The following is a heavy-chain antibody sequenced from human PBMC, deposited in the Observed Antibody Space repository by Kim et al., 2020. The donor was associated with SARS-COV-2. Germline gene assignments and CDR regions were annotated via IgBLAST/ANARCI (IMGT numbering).Heavy chain of an antibody. V-gene: IGHV3-21*01. Sequence: GGSLRLSCAASGFTFSSYSMNWVRQAPGKGLEWVSSISSSSSYIYYADSVKGRFTISRDNAKNSLYLQMNSLRAEDTAVYYCARARGWRWLQNGGDYWGQGTLVTVSS. J-gene: IGHJ4*02. D-gene: IGHD2-21*01. CDR2: ISSSSSYI. CDR1: GFTFSSYS. CDR3: ARARGWRWLQNGGDY.